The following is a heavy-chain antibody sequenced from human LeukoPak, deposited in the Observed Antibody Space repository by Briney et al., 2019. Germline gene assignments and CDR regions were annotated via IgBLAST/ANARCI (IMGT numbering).Heavy chain of an antibody. J-gene: IGHJ4*02. CDR1: GFTFSSYS. D-gene: IGHD3-3*01. Sequence: GGSLRLPCAASGFTFSSYSMNWVRQAAGKGLEWVSSISSSSSYIYYADSVKGRFTISRDNAKNSLYLQMNSLRAEDMAVYYCARDPMITIFGVPHPPTFFDYWGQGTLVTVSS. CDR3: ARDPMITIFGVPHPPTFFDY. V-gene: IGHV3-21*01. CDR2: ISSSSSYI.